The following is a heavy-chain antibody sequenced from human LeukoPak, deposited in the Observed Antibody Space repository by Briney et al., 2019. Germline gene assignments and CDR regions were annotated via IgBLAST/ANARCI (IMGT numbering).Heavy chain of an antibody. CDR2: MNPNSGNT. CDR3: ARGGYSGSYTDFDY. Sequence: GASVKVSCKASGYTFTSYDINWVRQATGQGLEWMGRMNPNSGNTGYAQKFQGRVTITRNTSISTAYMELSSLRSEDTAVYYCARGGYSGSYTDFDYWGQGTLVTVSS. V-gene: IGHV1-8*03. J-gene: IGHJ4*02. D-gene: IGHD1-26*01. CDR1: GYTFTSYD.